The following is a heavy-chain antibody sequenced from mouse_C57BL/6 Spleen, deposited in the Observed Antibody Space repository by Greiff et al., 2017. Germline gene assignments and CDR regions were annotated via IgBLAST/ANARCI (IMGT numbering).Heavy chain of an antibody. D-gene: IGHD1-1*01. CDR1: GYTFTDYY. CDR3: ARDFYGSTGDYAMDY. Sequence: VQLQQSGAELVRPGASVKLSCKASGYTFTDYYINWVKQRPGQGLEWIARIYPGSGNTYYNEKFQGKATLPAEKSSSTAYMQLSSLTSEDSAVYFCARDFYGSTGDYAMDYWGQGTSVPVSS. CDR2: IYPGSGNT. V-gene: IGHV1-76*01. J-gene: IGHJ4*01.